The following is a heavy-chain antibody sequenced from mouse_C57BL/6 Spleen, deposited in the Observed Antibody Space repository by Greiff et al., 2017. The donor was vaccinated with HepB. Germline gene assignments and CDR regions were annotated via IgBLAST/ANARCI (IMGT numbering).Heavy chain of an antibody. D-gene: IGHD2-5*01. V-gene: IGHV3-6*01. CDR1: GYSITSGYY. CDR2: ISYDGSN. Sequence: EVQLQESGPGLVKPSQSLSLTCSVTGYSITSGYYWTWIRQFPGNKLEWMGYISYDGSNNYNPSLKTRISITRDTSKNQFFLKLNSVTTEDTATYYCANYYSNYDYFDYWGQGTTLTVSS. CDR3: ANYYSNYDYFDY. J-gene: IGHJ2*01.